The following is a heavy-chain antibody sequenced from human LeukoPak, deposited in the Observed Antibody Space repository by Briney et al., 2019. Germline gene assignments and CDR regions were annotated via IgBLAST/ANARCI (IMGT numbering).Heavy chain of an antibody. D-gene: IGHD1-26*01. V-gene: IGHV4-31*03. J-gene: IGHJ5*02. CDR2: SYYSGST. CDR1: GGSIRSGGYY. CDR3: ARGYTGSNNWFDP. Sequence: PSQTLSLTCTVSGGSIRSGGYYWSWIRQHPGKGLEWIGYSYYSGSTYYNPSLKSRVTISVDTSKNQFSLKLSSMTAADTAVYYCARGYTGSNNWFDPWGQGTLVTVSS.